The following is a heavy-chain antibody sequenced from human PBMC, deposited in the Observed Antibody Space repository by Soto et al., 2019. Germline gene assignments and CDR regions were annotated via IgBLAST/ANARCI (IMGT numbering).Heavy chain of an antibody. D-gene: IGHD6-19*01. CDR1: GYTFTNYG. J-gene: IGHJ2*01. Sequence: QVQLVQSGAEVKKPGASVKVSCKASGYTFTNYGIHWVRQAPGQRLEWMGWINSGSGNTKYSQKLQGRVTINRDTSASTAYMELSSLRSEDTAVDYCARSGYSRGWYHWYFDFWGRGTLVTVSS. CDR3: ARSGYSRGWYHWYFDF. CDR2: INSGSGNT. V-gene: IGHV1-3*01.